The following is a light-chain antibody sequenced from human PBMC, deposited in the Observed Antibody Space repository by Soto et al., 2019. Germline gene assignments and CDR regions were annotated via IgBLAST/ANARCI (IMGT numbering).Light chain of an antibody. Sequence: EIVLAQSPGTLSLSPGERATLSCRASQSVTNSFLAWYQQKPGQAPRLLIYGASRRATGIPDRFTGSGSGTACTLTISRLEPEDFAVYYCQQYVSSPWAFGQGTKVEI. CDR2: GAS. CDR3: QQYVSSPWA. J-gene: IGKJ1*01. CDR1: QSVTNSF. V-gene: IGKV3-20*01.